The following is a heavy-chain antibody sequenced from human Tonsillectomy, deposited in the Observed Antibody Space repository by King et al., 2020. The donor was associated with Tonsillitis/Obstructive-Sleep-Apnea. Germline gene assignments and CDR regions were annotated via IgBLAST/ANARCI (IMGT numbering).Heavy chain of an antibody. D-gene: IGHD1-26*01. CDR3: ARGIVGSSMDV. V-gene: IGHV3-74*01. CDR1: GFTFSSYW. CDR2: VNSDGSST. Sequence: VQLVESGGGLVQPGGSLRLSCAASGFTFSSYWMHWVRQAPGRGLVWVSHVNSDGSSTRYADSVKGRFPISRDSAKKTVFLQMKSLRAEDTAVYYCARGIVGSSMDVWGQGTTVTVSS. J-gene: IGHJ6*02.